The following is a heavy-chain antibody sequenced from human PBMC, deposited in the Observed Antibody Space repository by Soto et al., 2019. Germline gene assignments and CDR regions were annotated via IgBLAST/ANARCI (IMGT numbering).Heavy chain of an antibody. V-gene: IGHV4-30-4*01. Sequence: QVQLLESGPGLVKPSQTLSLTCSVSGDSISNLDYFWAWIRQPPGQALEYIGYIYKSATTYYNPSFESRLAISVDTSKSQFSLNVTSVTPADTAVYFCARGRYCLTGRCFPNWFDSWGQGALVTVSS. J-gene: IGHJ5*01. CDR1: GDSISNLDYF. CDR2: IYKSATT. CDR3: ARGRYCLTGRCFPNWFDS. D-gene: IGHD7-27*01.